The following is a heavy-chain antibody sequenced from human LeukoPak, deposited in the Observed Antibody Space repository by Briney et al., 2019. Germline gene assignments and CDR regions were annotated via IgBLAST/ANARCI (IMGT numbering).Heavy chain of an antibody. J-gene: IGHJ4*02. Sequence: ASVKVSCKTTGYSFVIYSITWVRQAPGQGLEWMGWISAYNGNTNYAQRVQGRVTMTTDTSTSTAYMELRSLRSDDTAVYYCARGPMIQSPFDYWGQGTLVTVSS. CDR2: ISAYNGNT. V-gene: IGHV1-18*01. CDR3: ARGPMIQSPFDY. D-gene: IGHD3-16*01. CDR1: GYSFVIYS.